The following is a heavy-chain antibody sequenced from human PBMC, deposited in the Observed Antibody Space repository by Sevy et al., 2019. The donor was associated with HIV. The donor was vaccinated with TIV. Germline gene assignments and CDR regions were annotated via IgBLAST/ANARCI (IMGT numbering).Heavy chain of an antibody. Sequence: SETLSLTCTVSGGSISSYYWSWIRQPAGKGLEWIGRIYTSGSTNYKPSLKRRVTMSVKTSKNQFSLKLSSVTAAATAVYYCARGPYSSGWYWPKHYYYYYGMDVWGQGTTVTVSS. CDR3: ARGPYSSGWYWPKHYYYYYGMDV. CDR2: IYTSGST. J-gene: IGHJ6*02. CDR1: GGSISSYY. V-gene: IGHV4-4*07. D-gene: IGHD6-19*01.